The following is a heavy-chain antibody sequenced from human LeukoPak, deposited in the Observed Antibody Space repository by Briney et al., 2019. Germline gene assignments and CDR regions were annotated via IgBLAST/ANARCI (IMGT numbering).Heavy chain of an antibody. V-gene: IGHV6-1*01. CDR2: TFYRSKWYS. D-gene: IGHD6-13*01. J-gene: IGHJ4*02. CDR1: GDSVSSNAAT. Sequence: SQTLSLTCAISGDSVSSNAATWNWIRQSPSRGLEWLGRTFYRSKWYSDYAESVKSRITINPDTCKNQFSLQLNSVTPEDTAVYYCARKAPYATSWYEVFDYWGQGSLVTVSS. CDR3: ARKAPYATSWYEVFDY.